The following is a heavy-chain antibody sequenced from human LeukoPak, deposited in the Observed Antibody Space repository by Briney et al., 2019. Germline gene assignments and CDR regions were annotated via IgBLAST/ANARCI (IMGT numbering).Heavy chain of an antibody. V-gene: IGHV3-23*01. CDR2: ISGSGDST. D-gene: IGHD3-22*01. CDR3: AKWYYYDSSGYLRYFDY. Sequence: GGSLRLSCAASGFTFSSYAMSWVRQAPGKGLEWVSVISGSGDSTYYADSVKGRFTISRDNSKNTLYLQMNSLRAEDTAVYYCAKWYYYDSSGYLRYFDYWGQGTLVTVSS. CDR1: GFTFSSYA. J-gene: IGHJ4*02.